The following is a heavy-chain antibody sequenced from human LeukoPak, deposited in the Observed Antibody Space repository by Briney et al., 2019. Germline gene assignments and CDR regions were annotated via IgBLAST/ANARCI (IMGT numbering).Heavy chain of an antibody. V-gene: IGHV3-23*01. CDR1: GFDFSTYA. Sequence: PGGSLRLSCVASGFDFSTYAMSWVRQAPGKWLEWVSGIGGGDTHYADSVKGRFTISRDNSKNTVELQMSSLRAEDTAVYYCAKDGQSFNSMWDYLDSWGRGTLVTVSS. CDR3: AKDGQSFNSMWDYLDS. J-gene: IGHJ4*02. CDR2: IGGGDT. D-gene: IGHD1-26*01.